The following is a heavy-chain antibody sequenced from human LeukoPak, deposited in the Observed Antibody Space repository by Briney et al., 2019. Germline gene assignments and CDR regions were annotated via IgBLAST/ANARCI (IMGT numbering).Heavy chain of an antibody. Sequence: GGSLRLSCAASGFTFSSYGMHWVRQSPGKGLEWMAVIWYDGSNQYYADSVKGRFTISRDNAKNTLYLQMNSLRAEDTAVYYCGRVAHDSSGYYFNDYWGQGTLVTVSS. D-gene: IGHD3-22*01. CDR2: IWYDGSNQ. CDR1: GFTFSSYG. CDR3: GRVAHDSSGYYFNDY. V-gene: IGHV3-33*01. J-gene: IGHJ4*02.